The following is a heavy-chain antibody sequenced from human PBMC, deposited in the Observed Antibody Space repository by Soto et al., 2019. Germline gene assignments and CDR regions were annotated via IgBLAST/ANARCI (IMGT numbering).Heavy chain of an antibody. D-gene: IGHD2-15*01. CDR2: IKQDVSEK. CDR1: GFTLSSYC. Sequence: XGSLSLSFAASGFTLSSYCMSGVGQAPGKGLEWVANIKQDVSEKYYVDSVKGRFTISRDNAKNSLYLQMNSLRAEDTAVYYCARDATMRAPDGSWGQGTLVTVSS. J-gene: IGHJ5*02. V-gene: IGHV3-7*01. CDR3: ARDATMRAPDGS.